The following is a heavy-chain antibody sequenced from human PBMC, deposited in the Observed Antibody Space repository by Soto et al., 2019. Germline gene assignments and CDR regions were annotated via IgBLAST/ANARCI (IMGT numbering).Heavy chain of an antibody. Sequence: QVQLVQSGAEVKKPGASVKVSCKASGYTFTSYYMHWVRQAPGQGLEWMGIINPSGGSTSYAQKFQCRVTMTRDTSTSTVYMELSSLRSEDTAVYYCARGAYGGSLSLNWFDPWGQGTLVTVSS. J-gene: IGHJ5*02. CDR2: INPSGGST. CDR3: ARGAYGGSLSLNWFDP. V-gene: IGHV1-46*01. D-gene: IGHD2-15*01. CDR1: GYTFTSYY.